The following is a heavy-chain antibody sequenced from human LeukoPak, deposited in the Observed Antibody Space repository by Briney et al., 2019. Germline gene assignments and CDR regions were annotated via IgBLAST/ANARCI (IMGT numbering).Heavy chain of an antibody. Sequence: SETLSLTCAVYGGSFSGYYWSWIRQPPGMGLEWIGEINHSGSTNYNPSLKSRVTISVDTSKNQFSLKLSSVTAADTAVYYCARGHDSSGWYYYYYYMDVWGKGTTVTVSS. D-gene: IGHD6-19*01. V-gene: IGHV4-34*01. CDR1: GGSFSGYY. CDR2: INHSGST. J-gene: IGHJ6*03. CDR3: ARGHDSSGWYYYYYYMDV.